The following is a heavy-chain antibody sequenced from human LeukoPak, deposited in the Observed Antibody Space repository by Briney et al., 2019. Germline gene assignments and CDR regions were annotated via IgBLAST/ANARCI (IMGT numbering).Heavy chain of an antibody. CDR2: INAGNGNT. CDR3: ARELEPTIVVVPAAMAY. CDR1: GYTFTSYA. D-gene: IGHD2-2*01. V-gene: IGHV1-3*01. J-gene: IGHJ4*02. Sequence: VASVKVSCTASGYTFTSYAMHWVRQAPGQRLEWMGWINAGNGNTKYSQKFQGRVTITRDTSASTAYMELSSLRSEDTAVYYCARELEPTIVVVPAAMAYWGQGTLVTVSS.